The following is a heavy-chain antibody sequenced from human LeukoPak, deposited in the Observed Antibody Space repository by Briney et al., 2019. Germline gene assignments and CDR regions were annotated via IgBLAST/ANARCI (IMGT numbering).Heavy chain of an antibody. CDR3: AKVSVCYGCYFDY. J-gene: IGHJ4*02. D-gene: IGHD3-16*01. CDR2: INGAGDNT. Sequence: PGGSLRLSCAASGYTFSSHGLTWVRQAPGKGLEWVSTINGAGDNTYYAETVKGRFTISRDNSKNTLYLQMHSLRAEDTAIYYCAKVSVCYGCYFDYWGQGTLVTVS. V-gene: IGHV3-23*01. CDR1: GYTFSSHG.